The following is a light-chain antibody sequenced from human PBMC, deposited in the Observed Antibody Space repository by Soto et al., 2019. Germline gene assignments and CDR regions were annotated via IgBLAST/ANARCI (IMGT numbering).Light chain of an antibody. CDR1: QSVSSY. J-gene: IGKJ1*01. CDR3: QSNYILPWT. Sequence: EIVLAQSPATLSLSPGERATLSCRASQSVSSYLAWFQQKPGQAPRLLIYDASNRATGIPARFSGSGSGTEFTLTISSLQPDDYASYYCQSNYILPWTFGQGTKVDIK. V-gene: IGKV3-11*01. CDR2: DAS.